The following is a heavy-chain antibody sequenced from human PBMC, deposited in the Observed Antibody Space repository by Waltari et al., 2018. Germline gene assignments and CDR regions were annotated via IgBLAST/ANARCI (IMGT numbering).Heavy chain of an antibody. CDR2: INEDERER. Sequence: EVQLVESGGGLVQPGGSLRLSCAASGFTLAPYWTNWVRQAPGKELEWVANINEDERERSFVYSVKGRFTISRDNAKNTLYLQMNSLRVEDTAVYYCARGRSETYRGGVFDIWGQGTMVTVSS. D-gene: IGHD1-26*01. J-gene: IGHJ3*02. V-gene: IGHV3-7*01. CDR1: GFTLAPYW. CDR3: ARGRSETYRGGVFDI.